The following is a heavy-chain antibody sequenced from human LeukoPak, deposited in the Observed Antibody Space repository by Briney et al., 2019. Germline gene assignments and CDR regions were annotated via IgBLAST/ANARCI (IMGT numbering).Heavy chain of an antibody. CDR2: ISYDGSNK. CDR1: GFTFSSYA. Sequence: GRSLRLSCAASGFTFSSYAMHWVRRAPGKGLEWVAVISYDGSNKYYADSVKGRFTISRDNSKNTLYLQMNSLRAEDTAVYYCARDLGAVEQWLVLDYWGQGTLVTVSS. CDR3: ARDLGAVEQWLVLDY. D-gene: IGHD6-19*01. J-gene: IGHJ4*02. V-gene: IGHV3-30-3*01.